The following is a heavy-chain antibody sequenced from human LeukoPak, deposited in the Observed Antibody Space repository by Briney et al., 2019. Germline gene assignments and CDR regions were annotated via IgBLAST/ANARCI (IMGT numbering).Heavy chain of an antibody. D-gene: IGHD4-23*01. J-gene: IGHJ1*01. CDR1: GFTFRDSY. V-gene: IGHV3-11*04. CDR2: INSVSNII. CDR3: ARAGGGNMDFQH. Sequence: NAGGSLRLSCAASGFTFRDSYMSWIRQAPGKGLEWLSYINSVSNIISYADSVKGRFTISRDNAKNSLYLQMHGLRAEDTAVYYCARAGGGNMDFQHWGQGTLVTVSS.